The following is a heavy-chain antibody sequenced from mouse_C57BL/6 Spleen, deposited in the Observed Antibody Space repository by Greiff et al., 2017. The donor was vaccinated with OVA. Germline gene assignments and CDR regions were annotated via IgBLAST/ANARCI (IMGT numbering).Heavy chain of an antibody. V-gene: IGHV1-19*01. Sequence: VQLQQSGPVLVKPGASVKMSCKASGYTFTDYYMNWVKQSHGKSLEWIGVINPYNGGTSYNQKFKGKATLTVDKSSSTAYMELNSLTSEDSAVYYCARGGYGNYVGNYFDYWGQGTTLTVSS. J-gene: IGHJ2*01. CDR1: GYTFTDYY. CDR2: INPYNGGT. D-gene: IGHD2-1*01. CDR3: ARGGYGNYVGNYFDY.